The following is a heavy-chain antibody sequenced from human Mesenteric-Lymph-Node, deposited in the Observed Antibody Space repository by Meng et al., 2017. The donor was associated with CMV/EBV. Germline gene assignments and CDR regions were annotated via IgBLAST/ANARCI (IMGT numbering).Heavy chain of an antibody. CDR1: GGTFSNYV. D-gene: IGHD5-24*01. J-gene: IGHJ4*02. CDR2: FSPILDTT. CDR3: ARDGYSPFDY. Sequence: VSCEASGGTFSNYVVSWGRQAPGQGLEWMGRFSPILDTTNYAQKFRGRVTITADKSTSIVYMELSSLRSEDTAVYFCARDGYSPFDYWGQGTLVTVSS. V-gene: IGHV1-69*04.